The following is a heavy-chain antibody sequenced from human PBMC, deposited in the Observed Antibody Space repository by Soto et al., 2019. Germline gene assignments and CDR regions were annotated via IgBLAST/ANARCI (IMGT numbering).Heavy chain of an antibody. Sequence: QVQLQESGPGLVQPSQTLSLTCTVSGGSISSGGYYWSWIRQHQGTGLEWIGHISYSGSTYYNTSLKSRVTISVDTSRNQCSLIVNSVTAADTAVYYCARGVLHWGQGTLVTVSS. CDR3: ARGVLH. V-gene: IGHV4-31*03. CDR2: ISYSGST. CDR1: GGSISSGGYY. J-gene: IGHJ4*01.